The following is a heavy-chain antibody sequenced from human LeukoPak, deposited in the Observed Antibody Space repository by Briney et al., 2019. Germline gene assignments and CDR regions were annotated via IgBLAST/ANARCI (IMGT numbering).Heavy chain of an antibody. V-gene: IGHV3-23*01. J-gene: IGHJ4*02. CDR1: GFTFNTYA. CDR3: AKTTVGYSSGRYPGWPADC. Sequence: QPGGSLRLPCEASGFTFNTYAIYWVRQAPGKGLEWVSGICGSGGCTYYADSVKGRFTISRDNSKNTVYLQMNSLTADDTAVYYCAKTTVGYSSGRYPGWPADCWGQGTLVTVSS. D-gene: IGHD6-19*01. CDR2: ICGSGGCT.